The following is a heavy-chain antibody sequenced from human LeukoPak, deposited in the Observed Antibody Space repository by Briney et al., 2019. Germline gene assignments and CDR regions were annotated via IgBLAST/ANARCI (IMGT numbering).Heavy chain of an antibody. Sequence: GGSLRLSCAASGFTFSSYWMSWVRQAPGKGLEWVANIKQDGSEKYYVDSVKGRFTISRDNAKNSLYLQMNSLRAEDTAVYYCARDSDYYDSSGYYGFWGQGTLVTVSS. CDR1: GFTFSSYW. D-gene: IGHD3-22*01. J-gene: IGHJ4*02. V-gene: IGHV3-7*01. CDR3: ARDSDYYDSSGYYGF. CDR2: IKQDGSEK.